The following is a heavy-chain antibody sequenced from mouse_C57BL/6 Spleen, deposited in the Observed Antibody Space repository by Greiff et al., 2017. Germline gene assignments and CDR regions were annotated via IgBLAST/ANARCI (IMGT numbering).Heavy chain of an antibody. CDR2: IDPETGGT. V-gene: IGHV1-15*01. CDR1: GYTFTDYE. D-gene: IGHD2-4*01. CDR3: TKPYDYDWYFDV. J-gene: IGHJ1*03. Sequence: QVQLKESGAELVRPGASVTLSCKASGYTFTDYEMHWVKQTAVHGLEWIGAIDPETGGTAYNQKFKGKAILTADKSSSTAYMELRSLTSEDSAVYYCTKPYDYDWYFDVWGTGTTVTVSS.